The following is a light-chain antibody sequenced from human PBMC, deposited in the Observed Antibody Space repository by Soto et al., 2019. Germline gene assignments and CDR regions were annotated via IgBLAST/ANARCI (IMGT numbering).Light chain of an antibody. CDR1: QSVSSNY. CDR3: QQYGRSPPT. Sequence: EIVLTQSPGTLSLSPGERATLSCRASQSVSSNYSAWYQRKPGQAPRLLIYGASSRAIDIPNRFSGSGSGTDFTLTITRLEPEDFAVYYCQQYGRSPPTFGQGTKVDI. V-gene: IGKV3-20*01. J-gene: IGKJ1*01. CDR2: GAS.